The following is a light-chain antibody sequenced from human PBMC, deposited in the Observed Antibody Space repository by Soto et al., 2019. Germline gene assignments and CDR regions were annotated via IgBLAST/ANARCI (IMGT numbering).Light chain of an antibody. V-gene: IGKV1-5*01. J-gene: IGKJ2*01. CDR2: DAS. CDR1: QTISNW. CDR3: LQDYDFPYT. Sequence: DIQMTQSPSTLSASVGDRVTITCRASQTISNWLAWYQQKPGKAPKVLIFDASTLDGGVPSTFTGSGSGTDFTLTINDLQPEDVATYFCLQDYDFPYTFGQGTKLEI.